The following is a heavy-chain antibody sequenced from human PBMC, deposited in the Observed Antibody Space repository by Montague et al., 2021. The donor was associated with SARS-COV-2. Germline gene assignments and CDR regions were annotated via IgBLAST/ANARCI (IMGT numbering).Heavy chain of an antibody. J-gene: IGHJ4*02. CDR1: GGSVSSRSYY. D-gene: IGHD4-23*01. Sequence: SETLSLTCTVSGGSVSSRSYYWGWIRQPSGKGLEWIGMIYYSGSTHYNPFLKSRVTISVDTSKNQFSLKLCSVTAADTAVYYCARRGDYGGPRFDYWGQGTLVTVSS. V-gene: IGHV4-39*01. CDR2: IYYSGST. CDR3: ARRGDYGGPRFDY.